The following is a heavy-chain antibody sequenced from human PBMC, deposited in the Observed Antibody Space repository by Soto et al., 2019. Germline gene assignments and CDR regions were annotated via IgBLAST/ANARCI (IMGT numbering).Heavy chain of an antibody. J-gene: IGHJ5*02. CDR1: GGSISSGGYY. V-gene: IGHV4-31*03. CDR2: IYYSGST. CDR3: ARSARKNWFDP. Sequence: SETLSLTCTVSGGSISSGGYYWSWIRQHPGKGLEWIGYIYYSGSTYYNPSFKSRVTISVDTSKNQFSLKLSSVTAADTAVYYCARSARKNWFDPWGQGTLVTVSS.